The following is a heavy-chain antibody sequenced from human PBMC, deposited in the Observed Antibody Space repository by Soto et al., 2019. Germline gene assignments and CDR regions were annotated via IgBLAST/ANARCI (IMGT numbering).Heavy chain of an antibody. CDR2: IKQDGSEK. J-gene: IGHJ3*02. CDR1: GLTFSSYW. V-gene: IGHV3-7*01. CDR3: ASTRVVVPAAIAFDN. Sequence: GGSLRLSCAASGLTFSSYWMSWVRQAPGKGLEWVANIKQDGSEKYYVDSVKGRFTISRDNAKNSLYLQMNSLRAEDTAVYYCASTRVVVPAAIAFDNGAQVTIVT. D-gene: IGHD2-2*01.